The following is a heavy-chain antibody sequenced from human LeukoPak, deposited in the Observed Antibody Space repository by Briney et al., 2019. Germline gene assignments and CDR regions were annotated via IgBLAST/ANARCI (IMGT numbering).Heavy chain of an antibody. CDR1: GYTFTSYD. D-gene: IGHD1-26*01. V-gene: IGHV1-8*01. CDR2: MSPNSGDT. Sequence: GASVKVSCKASGYTFTSYDFNWVRQATGQRPEWMGWMSPNSGDTGYAQKFQDRVTMTRNTSISTAYMELSSLRSDDTAVYYCARARASRKQTATSDYWGQGTLVTVSS. CDR3: ARARASRKQTATSDY. J-gene: IGHJ4*02.